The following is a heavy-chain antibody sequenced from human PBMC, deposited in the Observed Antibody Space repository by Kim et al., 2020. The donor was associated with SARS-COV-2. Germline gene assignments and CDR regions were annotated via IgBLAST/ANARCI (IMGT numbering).Heavy chain of an antibody. Sequence: SETLSLTCTVSGGSISSYYWSWIRQPPGKGLEWIGYIYYSGSTNYNPSLKSRVTISVDTSKNQFSLKLSTVTAADTAVYYCARSPGLYYDFWSGYPDIGDYYYYYYMDVWGQGTTVTVSS. CDR1: GGSISSYY. J-gene: IGHJ6*03. D-gene: IGHD3-3*01. CDR2: IYYSGST. V-gene: IGHV4-59*01. CDR3: ARSPGLYYDFWSGYPDIGDYYYYYYMDV.